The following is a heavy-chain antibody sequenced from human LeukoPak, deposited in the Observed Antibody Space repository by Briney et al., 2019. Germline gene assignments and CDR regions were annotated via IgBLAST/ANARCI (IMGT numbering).Heavy chain of an antibody. Sequence: GGSLRLSCAASGFTFSTSDMNWIRQAPGKGLEWVASITGRGTNTYYANAVKGRFTISRDNSRNTVFLQMSSLRVDDTAVYYCAILEYWGQGSLVVVS. D-gene: IGHD2/OR15-2a*01. J-gene: IGHJ1*01. CDR3: AILEY. CDR1: GFTFSTSD. CDR2: ITGRGTNT. V-gene: IGHV3-23*01.